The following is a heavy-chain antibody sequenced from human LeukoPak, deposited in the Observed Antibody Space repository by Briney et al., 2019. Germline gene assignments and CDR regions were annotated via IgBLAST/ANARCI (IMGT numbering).Heavy chain of an antibody. Sequence: GGSLRLSCAASGFTFSSYAMSWVRQAPGKGLEWVSAISGSGGSTYYADSVKGRFTIPRDNSKNTLYLQMNSLRAEDTAVYYCAKMLTMIVVVITSSWFDPWGQGTLVTVSS. D-gene: IGHD3-22*01. CDR3: AKMLTMIVVVITSSWFDP. CDR2: ISGSGGST. CDR1: GFTFSSYA. V-gene: IGHV3-23*01. J-gene: IGHJ5*02.